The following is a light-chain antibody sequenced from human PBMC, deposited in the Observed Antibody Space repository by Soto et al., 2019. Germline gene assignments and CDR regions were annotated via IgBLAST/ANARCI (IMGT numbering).Light chain of an antibody. CDR2: GNS. V-gene: IGLV1-40*01. Sequence: QSVLTQPPSVSGAPGQRVTISCTGSSSNSGAGYDVHWYQQLPGTAPKLLIYGNSNRPSGVPDRFSGSKSGTSASLAITGLQAEDEADYYCQSYDSSLSGHVVFGGGTKLTLL. CDR1: SSNSGAGYD. CDR3: QSYDSSLSGHVV. J-gene: IGLJ2*01.